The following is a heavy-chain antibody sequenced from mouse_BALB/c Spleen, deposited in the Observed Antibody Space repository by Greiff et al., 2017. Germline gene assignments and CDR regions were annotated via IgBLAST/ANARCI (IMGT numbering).Heavy chain of an antibody. J-gene: IGHJ3*01. CDR2: INPDSSTI. CDR1: GFDFSRYW. Sequence: EVKLLESGGGLVQPGGSLKLSCAASGFDFSRYWMSWVRQAPGKGLEWIGEINPDSSTINYTPSLKDKFIISRDNAKNTLYLQMSKVRSEDTALYYCARRGYYRYDWFAYWGQGTLVTVSA. V-gene: IGHV4-1*02. CDR3: ARRGYYRYDWFAY. D-gene: IGHD2-14*01.